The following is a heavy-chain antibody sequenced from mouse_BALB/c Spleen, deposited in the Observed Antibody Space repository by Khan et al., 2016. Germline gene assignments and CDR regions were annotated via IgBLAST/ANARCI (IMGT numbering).Heavy chain of an antibody. J-gene: IGHJ3*01. CDR3: ARSERLRWFAY. Sequence: VQLQQSGAELVKPGASVKLSCTASGFNIKDTYMHWVKQRPEQGLEWIGRIDPANGNTKYDPKFQGKATITADPSSNTAYLQLSSLTSEYTAVYYCARSERLRWFAYGGQGTLVTVSA. CDR1: GFNIKDTY. D-gene: IGHD1-2*01. V-gene: IGHV14-3*02. CDR2: IDPANGNT.